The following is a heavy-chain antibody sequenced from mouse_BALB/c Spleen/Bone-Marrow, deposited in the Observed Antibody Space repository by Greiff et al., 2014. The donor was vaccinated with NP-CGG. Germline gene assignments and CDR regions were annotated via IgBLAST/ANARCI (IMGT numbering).Heavy chain of an antibody. V-gene: IGHV2-9*02. J-gene: IGHJ4*01. CDR2: IWADGST. D-gene: IGHD1-2*01. CDR3: ARITTATGAMDY. CDR1: GFSLTSYG. Sequence: QVQLQQPGPGLVAPSQCLSISCTVSGFSLTSYGVHWVRQPPGKGLEWLGVIWADGSTNYNSALMSRRSISKDNSKSQVFLKMNSLQTDDTAMYYCARITTATGAMDYWGQGTSVTVSS.